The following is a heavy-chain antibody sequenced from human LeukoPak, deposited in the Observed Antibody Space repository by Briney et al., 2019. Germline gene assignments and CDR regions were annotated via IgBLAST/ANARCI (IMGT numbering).Heavy chain of an antibody. J-gene: IGHJ4*02. CDR2: IYYSGST. Sequence: SETLSLTCTVSGGSISSYYWSWIRQPPGKGLEWIGYIYYSGSTNYNPSLKSRVTMSVDTSKNQFSLKLSSVTAADTAVYYCARGPTTVTRAFDYWGQGTLVTVSS. V-gene: IGHV4-59*12. CDR1: GGSISSYY. CDR3: ARGPTTVTRAFDY. D-gene: IGHD4-11*01.